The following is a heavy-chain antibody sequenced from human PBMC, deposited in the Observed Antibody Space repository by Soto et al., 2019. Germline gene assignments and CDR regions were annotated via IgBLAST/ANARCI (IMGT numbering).Heavy chain of an antibody. J-gene: IGHJ6*03. CDR1: GGTFSSYT. CDR3: AGGLDIVVVPPAITPYYYYMDV. Sequence: QVQLVQSGAEVKKPGSSVKVSCKASGGTFSSYTISWVRQAPGQGLEWMGRIIPILGIANYAQKFQGRVTITADKSTSTAYMELSSLRSEDTAVYYCAGGLDIVVVPPAITPYYYYMDVWGKGTTVTVSS. V-gene: IGHV1-69*02. D-gene: IGHD2-2*03. CDR2: IIPILGIA.